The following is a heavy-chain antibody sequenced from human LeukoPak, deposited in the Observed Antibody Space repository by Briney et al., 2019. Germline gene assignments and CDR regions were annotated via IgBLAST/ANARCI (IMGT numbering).Heavy chain of an antibody. J-gene: IGHJ4*02. V-gene: IGHV3-15*01. Sequence: GGSLRLSCAASGFSAWTTYMSWVRQAPGKGLEWVGRIKSKTDGGTTDYAAPVKGRFTISRDDSKNTLYLQMNSLKTEDTAVYYCTTDKVVTSFDYWGQGTLVTISS. CDR3: TTDKVVTSFDY. D-gene: IGHD2-21*02. CDR1: GFSAWTTY. CDR2: IKSKTDGGTT.